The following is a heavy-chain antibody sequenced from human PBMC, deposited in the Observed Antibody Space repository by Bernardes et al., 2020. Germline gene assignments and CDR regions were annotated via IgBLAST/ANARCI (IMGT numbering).Heavy chain of an antibody. CDR1: GYTFTSYG. CDR3: ARDRHVLRYFDLSLDY. J-gene: IGHJ4*02. V-gene: IGHV1-18*01. D-gene: IGHD3-9*01. CDR2: ISAYNGNT. Sequence: ASVKVSCKASGYTFTSYGISWVRQAPGQGLEWMGWISAYNGNTNYAQKLQGRVTMTTDTSTSTAYMELRSLRSDDTAVYYCARDRHVLRYFDLSLDYWGQGTLVTVSS.